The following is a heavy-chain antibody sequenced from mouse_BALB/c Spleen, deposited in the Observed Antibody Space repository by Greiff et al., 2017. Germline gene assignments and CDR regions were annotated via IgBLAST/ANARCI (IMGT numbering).Heavy chain of an antibody. J-gene: IGHJ2*01. Sequence: EVMLVESGPSLVKPSQTLSLTCSVTGDSITSGYWNWIRKFPGNKLEYMGYISYSGSTYYNPSLKSRISITRDTSKNQYYLQLNSVTTEDTATYYCARWGSIGNYFDYWGQGTTLTVSS. CDR1: GDSITSGY. CDR2: ISYSGST. D-gene: IGHD1-1*02. V-gene: IGHV3-8*02. CDR3: ARWGSIGNYFDY.